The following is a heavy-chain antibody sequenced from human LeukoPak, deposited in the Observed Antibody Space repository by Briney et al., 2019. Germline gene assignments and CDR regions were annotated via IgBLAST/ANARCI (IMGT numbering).Heavy chain of an antibody. Sequence: GRSLRLSCAASGFTFDDYAMHWVRQAPGKGLGWVSGISWNSGSIGYADSVKGRFTISRDNAKNSLYLQMNSLRAEDMALYYCAKDSSYDISHMDVWGKGATVTVSS. CDR2: ISWNSGSI. J-gene: IGHJ6*03. D-gene: IGHD3-9*01. CDR3: AKDSSYDISHMDV. CDR1: GFTFDDYA. V-gene: IGHV3-9*03.